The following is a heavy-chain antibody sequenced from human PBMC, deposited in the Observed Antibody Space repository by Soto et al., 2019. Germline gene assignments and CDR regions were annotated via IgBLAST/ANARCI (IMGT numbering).Heavy chain of an antibody. J-gene: IGHJ6*02. V-gene: IGHV1-69*02. CDR1: GGTFSSYT. CDR2: IIPILGIA. Sequence: QVQLVQSGAEVKKPGSSVKVSCKASGGTFSSYTISWVRQAPGQGLEWMGRIIPILGIANYAQKFQGRVTITADKSTSTAYMELSSLRSEDTVVYYCARCIAAAEMGMDVWGQGTTVTVSS. CDR3: ARCIAAAEMGMDV. D-gene: IGHD6-13*01.